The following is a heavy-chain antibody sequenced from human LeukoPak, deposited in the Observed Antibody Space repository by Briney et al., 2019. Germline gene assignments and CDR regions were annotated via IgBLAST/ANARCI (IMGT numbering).Heavy chain of an antibody. CDR3: AKLIAWELLYDY. D-gene: IGHD1-26*01. V-gene: IGHV1-2*02. CDR1: GYTFTGYY. Sequence: GASVKVSCKASGYTFTGYYMHWVRQAPGQGLEWMGWINPNSGGTNYAQKFQGRVTMTRNTSISTAYMELSSLRSEDTAVYYCAKLIAWELLYDYWGQGTLVTVSS. CDR2: INPNSGGT. J-gene: IGHJ4*02.